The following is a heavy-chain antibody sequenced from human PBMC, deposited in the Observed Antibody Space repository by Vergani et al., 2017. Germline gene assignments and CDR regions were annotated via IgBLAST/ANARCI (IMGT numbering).Heavy chain of an antibody. CDR1: GFTFSSYA. Sequence: EVQLLESGGGLVQPGGSLRLSCAASGFTFSSYAMSWVRQAPGKGLEGVPAISGSGGSTYYADSVKGRFTISRDNAKNSLYLQMNSLRAEDTAVYYCASEVVAGDRRTYYYYGMDVWGQGTTVTVSS. D-gene: IGHD6-19*01. V-gene: IGHV3-23*01. CDR2: ISGSGGST. CDR3: ASEVVAGDRRTYYYYGMDV. J-gene: IGHJ6*02.